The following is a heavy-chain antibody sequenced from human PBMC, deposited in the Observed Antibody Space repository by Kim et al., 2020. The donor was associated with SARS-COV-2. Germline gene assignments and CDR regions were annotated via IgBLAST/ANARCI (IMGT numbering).Heavy chain of an antibody. CDR3: ARVSTVSYYYYGMDV. V-gene: IGHV4-59*01. CDR1: GGSISSYY. Sequence: SETLSLTCTVSGGSISSYYWSWIRQPPGKGLEWIGYIYYSGSTNYNPSLKSRVTISVDTSKNQFSLKLSSVTAADTAVYYCARVSTVSYYYYGMDVWGQGTTVTVSS. J-gene: IGHJ6*02. D-gene: IGHD4-17*01. CDR2: IYYSGST.